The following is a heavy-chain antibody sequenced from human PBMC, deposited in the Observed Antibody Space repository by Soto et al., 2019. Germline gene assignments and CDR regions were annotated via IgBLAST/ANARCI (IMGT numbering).Heavy chain of an antibody. CDR1: GFTFSTYA. V-gene: IGHV3-23*01. D-gene: IGHD4-17*01. CDR3: AKDKVGDYTAFDF. J-gene: IGHJ4*02. Sequence: EVLFLESGGGSAQPGGSLRLSCAASGFTFSTYAMTWVRQGPGKGLEWVSAISGSGASTYYADSVKGRFTISRDNSKNTVYLQMNGLRAEDTAVYYCAKDKVGDYTAFDFWGQGTLVTVSS. CDR2: ISGSGAST.